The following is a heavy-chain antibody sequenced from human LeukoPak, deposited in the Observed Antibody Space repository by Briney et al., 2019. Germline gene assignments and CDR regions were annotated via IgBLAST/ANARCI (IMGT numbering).Heavy chain of an antibody. D-gene: IGHD5-18*01. J-gene: IGHJ5*02. CDR1: GFTFSSYS. V-gene: IGHV3-48*01. CDR3: ARKGLELWSQAATGDYNWFDP. Sequence: GGSLRLSCAASGFTFSSYSMNWVRQAPGKGLEWVSYISSSSSTIYYAGSVKGRFTISRDNAKNSLYLQMNSLRAEDTAVYYCARKGLELWSQAATGDYNWFDPWGQGTLVTVSS. CDR2: ISSSSSTI.